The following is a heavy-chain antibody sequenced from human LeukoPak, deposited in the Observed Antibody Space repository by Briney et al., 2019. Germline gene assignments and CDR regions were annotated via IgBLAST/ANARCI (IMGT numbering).Heavy chain of an antibody. D-gene: IGHD3-10*01. V-gene: IGHV3-64D*06. Sequence: LPGGSLRLSCSASGFTFSSYPLHWVRQAPGKGLEYVSAISDNGGNTYYADSVKDRFIISRDNSKNTVYLQVSSLRGEDTAVYYCVMRYASGSRDYHYYGLDVWGKGTTVTVSS. CDR3: VMRYASGSRDYHYYGLDV. CDR2: ISDNGGNT. J-gene: IGHJ6*04. CDR1: GFTFSSYP.